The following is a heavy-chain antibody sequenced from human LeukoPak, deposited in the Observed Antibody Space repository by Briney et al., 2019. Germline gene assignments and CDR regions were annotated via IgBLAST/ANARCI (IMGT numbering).Heavy chain of an antibody. V-gene: IGHV4-30-4*08. J-gene: IGHJ3*02. CDR3: ARAQQLVLDGWSDAFDI. CDR2: IYYSGST. CDR1: GGSISSGDYY. D-gene: IGHD6-13*01. Sequence: SETLSLTCTVSGGSISSGDYYWSWIRQPPGKGLEWIGYIYYSGSTYYNPSLKSRVTISVDTSKNQFSLKPSSVTAADTAVYYCARAQQLVLDGWSDAFDIWGQGTMVTVSS.